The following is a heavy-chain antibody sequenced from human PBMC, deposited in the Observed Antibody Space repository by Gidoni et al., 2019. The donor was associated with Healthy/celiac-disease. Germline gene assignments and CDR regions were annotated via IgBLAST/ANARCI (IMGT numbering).Heavy chain of an antibody. V-gene: IGHV1-2*02. J-gene: IGHJ4*02. CDR1: GYTFTGYY. D-gene: IGHD3-10*01. CDR2: INPNSGGT. CDR3: ARDRITMVRGVTSLGNY. Sequence: QVQLVQSGAEVKKPGASVKVSCKASGYTFTGYYMHWVRQAPGQGLEWMGWINPNSGGTNYAQKFQGRVTMTRDTSISTAYMELSRLRSDDTAVYYCARDRITMVRGVTSLGNYWGQGTLVTVSS.